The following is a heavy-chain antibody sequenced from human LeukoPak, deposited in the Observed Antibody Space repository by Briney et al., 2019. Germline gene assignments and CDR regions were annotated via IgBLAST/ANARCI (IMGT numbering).Heavy chain of an antibody. D-gene: IGHD2-15*01. V-gene: IGHV3-53*04. J-gene: IGHJ3*02. CDR2: ISSGGNT. CDR1: GFTVSSNY. CDR3: SRNGSDAVDI. Sequence: QSGGSLSLSCAASGFTVSSNYVGWVCQGQGPGMELDSVISSGGNTYSTDTVKGRFPISRYKSKNTLYLQMSSLRDDDTAVYYYSRNGSDAVDIGGQGTMVTVSS.